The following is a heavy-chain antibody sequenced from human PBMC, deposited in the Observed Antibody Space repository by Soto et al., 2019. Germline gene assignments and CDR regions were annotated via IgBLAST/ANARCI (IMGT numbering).Heavy chain of an antibody. CDR3: AKEDNYYDSSGYYNEYFHH. CDR2: TTGSGGVT. J-gene: IGHJ1*01. CDR1: GFTFSSYA. V-gene: IGHV3-23*01. D-gene: IGHD3-22*01. Sequence: PGGSLRLSCTASGFTFSSYAMNWVRQAPGKGLEWVSATTGSGGVTYYADSVKGRFTISRDNSKNTLYLQMNSLRAEDTAVYYCAKEDNYYDSSGYYNEYFHHWGQGTLVTVSS.